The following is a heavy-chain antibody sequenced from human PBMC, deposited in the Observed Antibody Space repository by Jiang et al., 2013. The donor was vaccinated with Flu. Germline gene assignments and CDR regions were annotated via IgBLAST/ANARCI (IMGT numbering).Heavy chain of an antibody. CDR2: INHSGST. CDR1: GGSFSGYY. CDR3: ARNRIRGSSWYGTSYNWFDP. V-gene: IGHV4-34*01. J-gene: IGHJ5*02. Sequence: LLKPSETLSLTCAVYGGSFSGYYWSWIRQPPGKGLEWIGEINHSGSTNYNPSLKSRATISVDTSKNQFSLKLSSVTAADTAVYYCARNRIRGSSWYGTSYNWFDPWGQGTLVTVSS. D-gene: IGHD6-13*01.